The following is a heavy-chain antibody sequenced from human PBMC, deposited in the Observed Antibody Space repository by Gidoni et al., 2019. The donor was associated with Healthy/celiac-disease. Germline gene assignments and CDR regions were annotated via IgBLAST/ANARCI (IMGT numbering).Heavy chain of an antibody. CDR1: GFTFDDYT. D-gene: IGHD3-22*01. CDR2: ISWDGCST. CDR3: AKVYDSSGYFSGGFDY. Sequence: EVQLVESGGVVVQPGGSLRRSCAASGFTFDDYTMHWVRQAPGKGLEWVSLISWDGCSTYYADSVKGRFTISRDNSKNSLYLQMNSLSTEDTALYYCAKVYDSSGYFSGGFDYWGQGTLVTVSS. V-gene: IGHV3-43*01. J-gene: IGHJ4*02.